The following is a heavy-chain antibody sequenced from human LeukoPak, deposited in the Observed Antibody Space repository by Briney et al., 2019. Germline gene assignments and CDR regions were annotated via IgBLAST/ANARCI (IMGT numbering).Heavy chain of an antibody. CDR1: GFTFRNYA. J-gene: IGHJ4*02. D-gene: IGHD6-13*01. CDR3: ANLAAGAGE. CDR2: MSYDSTNE. Sequence: GGSLRLSCAASGFTFRNYAMHWVRQAPGKGLEWVAVMSYDSTNEYYADSVKGRFTISRDNSKNTLYLQMNSLRAEDTAVYYCANLAAGAGEWGQGTLVTVSS. V-gene: IGHV3-30-3*01.